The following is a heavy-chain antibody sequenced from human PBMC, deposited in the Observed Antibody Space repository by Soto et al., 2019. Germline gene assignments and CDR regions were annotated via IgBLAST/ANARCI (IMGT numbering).Heavy chain of an antibody. V-gene: IGHV4-59*03. D-gene: IGHD1-1*01. CDR2: IYYSDSA. CDR1: GGSISSFY. CDR3: AKRGTHLTLDAFDI. J-gene: IGHJ3*02. Sequence: PSETLSLTCTVSGGSISSFYWSWIRQPPGKGLEWIGNIYYSDSANYKSSLRGRVTISLNTSKNQFSLRLRSVTAAGTAVYYCAKRGTHLTLDAFDIWGQGTMVTVSS.